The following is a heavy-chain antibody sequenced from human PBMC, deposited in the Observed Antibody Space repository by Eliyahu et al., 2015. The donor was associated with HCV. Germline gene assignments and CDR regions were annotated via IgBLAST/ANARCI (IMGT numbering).Heavy chain of an antibody. Sequence: QVQLQQWGAGLLKPSETLSLTCAVYGGSFSGSSWNWIRQPPGKGLEWIGEINHSGGTNYNPSLKSRVTISIDTSKNQFSLRLSSVTAADTAVYYCATSPIAPPGPFDYWGQGTLVTVSS. CDR1: GGSFSGSS. CDR2: INHSGGT. J-gene: IGHJ4*02. CDR3: ATSPIAPPGPFDY. D-gene: IGHD6-13*01. V-gene: IGHV4-34*02.